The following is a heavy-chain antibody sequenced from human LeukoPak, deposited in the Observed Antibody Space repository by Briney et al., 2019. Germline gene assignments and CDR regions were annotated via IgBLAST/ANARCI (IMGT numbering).Heavy chain of an antibody. CDR1: GFTFSSYA. V-gene: IGHV3-30*04. Sequence: GGSLRLSCAASGFTFSSYAMHWVRQAPGKGLEWVAVISYDGSNKYYADSVKGRFTISRDNSKNTLYLQMNSLRAEDTAVYYRARNPLGTVCSSTSCHPETNYGMDVWGKGTTVTVSS. CDR3: ARNPLGTVCSSTSCHPETNYGMDV. J-gene: IGHJ6*04. CDR2: ISYDGSNK. D-gene: IGHD2-2*01.